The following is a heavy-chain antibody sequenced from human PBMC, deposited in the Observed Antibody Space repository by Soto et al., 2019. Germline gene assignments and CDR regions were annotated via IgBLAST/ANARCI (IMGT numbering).Heavy chain of an antibody. CDR3: ARANGYGSNWFDL. J-gene: IGHJ5*02. D-gene: IGHD5-12*01. Sequence: ASVKVSCKASGYTFTGYYMHWVRQAPGQGLEWMGWINPNSGGTNYAQKFQGWVTMTRDTSISTAYMELSRLRSDDTAVYYCARANGYGSNWFDLWGQGTLVTVSS. CDR2: INPNSGGT. CDR1: GYTFTGYY. V-gene: IGHV1-2*04.